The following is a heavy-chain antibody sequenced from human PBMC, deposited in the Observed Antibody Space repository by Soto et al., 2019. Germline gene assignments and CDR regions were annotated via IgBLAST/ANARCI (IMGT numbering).Heavy chain of an antibody. CDR1: GDSVSSNSAA. J-gene: IGHJ6*02. Sequence: PSQTLSLTCVISGDSVSSNSAAWNWIRQSPSRGLEWLGRTYYRSKWYNDYAVSVKSRITINPDTSKNQFSLQLNSVTPEDTAVYYCAKSIAAAGNAYYYGMDVWGQGTTVTAP. CDR2: TYYRSKWYN. CDR3: AKSIAAAGNAYYYGMDV. V-gene: IGHV6-1*01. D-gene: IGHD6-13*01.